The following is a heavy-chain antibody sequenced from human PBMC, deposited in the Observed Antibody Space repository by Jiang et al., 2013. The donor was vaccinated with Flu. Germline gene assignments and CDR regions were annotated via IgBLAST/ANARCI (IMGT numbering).Heavy chain of an antibody. D-gene: IGHD1-26*01. V-gene: IGHV4-61*01. CDR2: IYYSGST. J-gene: IGHJ6*02. CDR1: GGSVSSGSYY. CDR3: ARDSGSYFVGYYYNGMDV. Sequence: LLKPSETLSLTCTVSGGSVSSGSYYWSWIRQPPGKGLEWIGNIYYSGSTNYNPSLKSRVTISLDSSKNQFSLNLSSVTAADTAVYYCARDSGSYFVGYYYNGMDVWGQGTTVTVSS.